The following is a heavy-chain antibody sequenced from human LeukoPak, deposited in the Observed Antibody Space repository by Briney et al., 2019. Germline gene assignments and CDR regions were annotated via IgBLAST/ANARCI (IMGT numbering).Heavy chain of an antibody. D-gene: IGHD6-19*01. J-gene: IGHJ4*02. CDR3: ARSDSSGWFCFDY. Sequence: ASVKVSCKASGGTFSSYAISWVRQAPGQGLEWMGWINAGNDNTKYSQKFQGRVTITRDTSASTAYMELSSLRSEDTGVYYCARSDSSGWFCFDYGGQGSRVTVSS. CDR1: GGTFSSYA. V-gene: IGHV1-3*01. CDR2: INAGNDNT.